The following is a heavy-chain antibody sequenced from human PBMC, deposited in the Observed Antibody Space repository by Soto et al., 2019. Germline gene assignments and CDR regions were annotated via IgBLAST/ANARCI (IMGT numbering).Heavy chain of an antibody. CDR3: ARVRGGYSSH. CDR1: GGAIRGYY. D-gene: IGHD5-18*01. J-gene: IGHJ4*02. CDR2: IYSSGGT. V-gene: IGHV4-4*07. Sequence: SETLSLTCTVSGGAIRGYYWTWIRQSAGKGLEWIGRIYSSGGTKYNPSLQSRVTISVDTSKNQFSLKLSSVTAADMAVYYCARVRGGYSSHWGQGTLVTVSS.